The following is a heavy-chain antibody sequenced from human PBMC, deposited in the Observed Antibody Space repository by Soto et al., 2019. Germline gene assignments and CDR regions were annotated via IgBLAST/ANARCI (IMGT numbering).Heavy chain of an antibody. Sequence: EVQLVESGGALVQPGGPLSLSCAASGFPFGNYWRFWVRQAPEKGPEWVATIKQDGSEKYYVDSVKGRFTISRDNTKNSLYLQMNSLRAEDTALYYCARETSADSFWGQGTLVTVSS. D-gene: IGHD2-21*01. CDR3: ARETSADSF. CDR2: IKQDGSEK. CDR1: GFPFGNYW. J-gene: IGHJ4*02. V-gene: IGHV3-7*01.